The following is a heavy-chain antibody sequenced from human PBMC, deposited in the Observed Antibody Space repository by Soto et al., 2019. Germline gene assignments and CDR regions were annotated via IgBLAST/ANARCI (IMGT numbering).Heavy chain of an antibody. CDR1: GGSFSGYY. V-gene: IGHV4-34*01. CDR2: INHSGST. J-gene: IGHJ4*02. CDR3: ARETSGGRGY. Sequence: SETLSLTCAVYGGSFSGYYWSWIRQPPGKGLEWIGEINHSGSTNYNPSLKSRVTISVDTSKNQFSLKLSSVTAADTAVYYCARETSGGRGYWGQGTLVTVSS. D-gene: IGHD2-15*01.